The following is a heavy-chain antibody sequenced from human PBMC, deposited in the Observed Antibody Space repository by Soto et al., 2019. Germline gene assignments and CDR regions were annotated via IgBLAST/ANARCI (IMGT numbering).Heavy chain of an antibody. V-gene: IGHV1-18*01. J-gene: IGHJ6*03. Sequence: GASVKVSCNASGYTFTSYGISWVRQAPGQGLEWMGWISAYNGNTNYAQKLQGRVTMTTDTATSTAYMELRSLRSDDTAVYYCARDLYGDITSYYYYMDVWGKGTTVTVSS. CDR3: ARDLYGDITSYYYYMDV. CDR1: GYTFTSYG. CDR2: ISAYNGNT. D-gene: IGHD4-17*01.